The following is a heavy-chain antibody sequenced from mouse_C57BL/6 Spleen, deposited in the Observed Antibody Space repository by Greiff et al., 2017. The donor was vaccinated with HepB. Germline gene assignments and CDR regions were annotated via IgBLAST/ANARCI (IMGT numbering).Heavy chain of an antibody. CDR3: TTSGNYAFAY. J-gene: IGHJ3*01. CDR1: GCKRKDDY. D-gene: IGHD2-1*01. CDR2: IDPENGDT. V-gene: IGHV14-4*01. Sequence: GQRQQSGAELVRPGAGGKMACTASGCKRKDDYMHWVKQRPEQGLEWIGWIDPENGDTEYASKFQGKATITADTSSNTAYLQLSSLTSEDTAVYYCTTSGNYAFAYWGQGTLVTVSA.